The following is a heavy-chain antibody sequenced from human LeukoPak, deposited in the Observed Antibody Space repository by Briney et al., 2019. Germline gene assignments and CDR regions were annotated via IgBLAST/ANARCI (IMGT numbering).Heavy chain of an antibody. D-gene: IGHD3-3*01. Sequence: SETLSLTCTVSGYSISSGYYWGWIRQPPGKGLEWIGSIYHSGSTYYNPSLKSRVTISLDTSKSQFSLKVRYVTAADTAVYYCARGLNDSWTGENYWGQGALVTISS. J-gene: IGHJ4*02. CDR3: ARGLNDSWTGENY. CDR2: IYHSGST. CDR1: GYSISSGYY. V-gene: IGHV4-38-2*02.